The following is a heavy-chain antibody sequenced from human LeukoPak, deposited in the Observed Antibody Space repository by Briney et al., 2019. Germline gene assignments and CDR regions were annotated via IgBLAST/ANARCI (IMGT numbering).Heavy chain of an antibody. CDR3: ARALHHSSGYYYVTGAFDI. J-gene: IGHJ3*02. D-gene: IGHD3-22*01. Sequence: SETLSLTCTVSGGSISSYYWSWIRQPPGKGLEWIGYIYYSGSTNYNPSLKSRVTISVDTSKNQFSLKLSSVTAADTAVYYCARALHHSSGYYYVTGAFDIWGQGTMVTVSS. CDR2: IYYSGST. CDR1: GGSISSYY. V-gene: IGHV4-59*01.